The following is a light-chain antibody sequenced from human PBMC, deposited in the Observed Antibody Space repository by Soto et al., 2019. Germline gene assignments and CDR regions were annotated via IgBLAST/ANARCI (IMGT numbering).Light chain of an antibody. CDR3: SSYAGRNTRYV. Sequence: QSALTQPPSASGSPGQSGTISCTGTSSDVGGYNFVSWYQQHPGKAPKLMIYEVTKRPSGVPDRFSGSKSGNTAYLTVSGLQAEDEADYYGSSYAGRNTRYVFGTGTKVTVL. J-gene: IGLJ1*01. CDR2: EVT. CDR1: SSDVGGYNF. V-gene: IGLV2-8*01.